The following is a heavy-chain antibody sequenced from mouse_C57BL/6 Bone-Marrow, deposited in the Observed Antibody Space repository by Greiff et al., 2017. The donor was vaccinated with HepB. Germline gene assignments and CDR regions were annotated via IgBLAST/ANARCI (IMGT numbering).Heavy chain of an antibody. CDR1: GFTFSSYA. D-gene: IGHD1-1*01. CDR3: AITTVVARAMDY. CDR2: ISDGGSYT. J-gene: IGHJ4*01. Sequence: EVKLVESGGGLVKPGGSLKLSCAASGFTFSSYAMSWVRQTPEKRLEWVATISDGGSYTYYPDNVKGRFTISRDNAKNNLYLQMSHLKSEDTAMYYCAITTVVARAMDYWGKGTSVTVSS. V-gene: IGHV5-4*03.